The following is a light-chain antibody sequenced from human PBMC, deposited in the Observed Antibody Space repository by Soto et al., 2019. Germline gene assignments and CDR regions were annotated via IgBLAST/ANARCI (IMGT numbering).Light chain of an antibody. CDR3: QQYNNWPPWALT. V-gene: IGKV3-15*01. CDR2: GAS. J-gene: IGKJ4*01. Sequence: EIVMTQSPATLSVSPGERATLSCRASQSFSSNLAWYQQKPGQAPRLLIYGASTRATGIPARFSGSGSGTEFTLTIRSLQSEDFAVYCCQQYNNWPPWALTVGGGTKVEIK. CDR1: QSFSSN.